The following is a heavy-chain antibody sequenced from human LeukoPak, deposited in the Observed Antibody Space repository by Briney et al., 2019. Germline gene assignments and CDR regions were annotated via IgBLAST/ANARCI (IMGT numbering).Heavy chain of an antibody. D-gene: IGHD5-12*01. CDR3: ARVGGYGREGIDY. CDR1: GGSISSYY. J-gene: IGHJ4*02. CDR2: IYYSGST. V-gene: IGHV4-59*12. Sequence: PSETLSLTCTVSGGSISSYYWSWIRQPPGKGLEWIGYIYYSGSTNYNPSLKSRVTISVDKSKNQFSLKLSSVTAADTAVYYCARVGGYGREGIDYWGQGTLVTVSS.